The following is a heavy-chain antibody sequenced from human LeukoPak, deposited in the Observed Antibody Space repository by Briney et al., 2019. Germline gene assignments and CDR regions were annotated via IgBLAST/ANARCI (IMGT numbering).Heavy chain of an antibody. CDR1: GFSVSNNY. Sequence: GGSLRLSCAVSGFSVSNNYMSWVRQAPGKGLEWVSVLYSGGSTYYADSVKGRFTISRDSSKNTLYLQMNSLKTEDTAVYYCTTGPHYDIQDWGQGTLVTVSS. CDR2: LYSGGST. CDR3: TTGPHYDIQD. D-gene: IGHD3-9*01. V-gene: IGHV3-66*01. J-gene: IGHJ1*01.